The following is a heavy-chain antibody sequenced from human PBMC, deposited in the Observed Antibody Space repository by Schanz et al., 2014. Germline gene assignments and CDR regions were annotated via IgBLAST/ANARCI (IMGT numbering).Heavy chain of an antibody. CDR2: ISASGGDT. CDR3: ARDVRLDRRGNWFDP. J-gene: IGHJ5*02. V-gene: IGHV3-23*01. Sequence: GGSLRLSCVASGFAFSSFAMTWVRQAPGKGLEWLSVISASGGDTYYADSVKGRFTISRDNSKNTLYLQMNSLRAEDTAVYYCARDVRLDRRGNWFDPWGQGTLVIVSS. D-gene: IGHD1-1*01. CDR1: GFAFSSFA.